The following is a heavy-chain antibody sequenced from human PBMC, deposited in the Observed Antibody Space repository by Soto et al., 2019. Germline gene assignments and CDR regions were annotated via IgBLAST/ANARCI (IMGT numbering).Heavy chain of an antibody. V-gene: IGHV3-11*01. D-gene: IGHD3-10*01. CDR1: GFTFNDYY. J-gene: IGHJ1*01. Sequence: QVRLVESGGGLVKPGGSLRLSCAASGFTFNDYYMSWIRQAPGKGLEWLSYISGTSNTIYYADSVKGRFTISRDNAKSSLYLQMNSLRAEDTAVYYCAREGNRFQHWGQGTLVTVSS. CDR3: AREGNRFQH. CDR2: ISGTSNTI.